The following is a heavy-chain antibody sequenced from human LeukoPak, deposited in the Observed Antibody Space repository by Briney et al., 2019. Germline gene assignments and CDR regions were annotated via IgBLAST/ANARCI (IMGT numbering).Heavy chain of an antibody. D-gene: IGHD6-25*01. Sequence: GGSLRLSCAASGFTFSSYAMSWVRQAPGKGLEWVSAISTRGDRTSSAGSVKGRFTISRDHSQNTLDLQMNSLRAEDTAVYYCGKAGGDYWGQGTLVTVSS. J-gene: IGHJ4*02. CDR2: ISTRGDRT. CDR1: GFTFSSYA. CDR3: GKAGGDY. V-gene: IGHV3-23*01.